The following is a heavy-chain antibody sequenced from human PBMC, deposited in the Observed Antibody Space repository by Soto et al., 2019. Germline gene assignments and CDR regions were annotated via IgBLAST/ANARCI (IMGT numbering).Heavy chain of an antibody. CDR1: GFNFRIYT. J-gene: IGHJ4*02. Sequence: PVGSLRLSCVGSGFNFRIYTMNWFRQAPVNGPEWVSSISQTGDYIFYADSVKGRFTISRDNAKNSVYLQMNSLRAEDTAVYYCAKDRGYSYGYFDYWGQGTLVTVSS. CDR3: AKDRGYSYGYFDY. CDR2: ISQTGDYI. V-gene: IGHV3-21*04. D-gene: IGHD5-18*01.